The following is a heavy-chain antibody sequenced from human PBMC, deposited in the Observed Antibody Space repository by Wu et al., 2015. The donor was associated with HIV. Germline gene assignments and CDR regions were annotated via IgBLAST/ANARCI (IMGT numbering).Heavy chain of an antibody. J-gene: IGHJ4*02. D-gene: IGHD6-19*01. CDR1: GYTFTAYY. V-gene: IGHV1-2*02. CDR3: ARGGGSDWSVGYYFDY. Sequence: QVQLVQSGAEVKKPGASVKVSCKASGYTFTAYYMHWVRQAPGQGLEWMGWINPNSGGTNYAQKFQDRVTISRDTSISTAYMELSRLRSDDTAVYYCARGGGSDWSVGYYFDYWGQGTLVTVSS. CDR2: INPNSGGT.